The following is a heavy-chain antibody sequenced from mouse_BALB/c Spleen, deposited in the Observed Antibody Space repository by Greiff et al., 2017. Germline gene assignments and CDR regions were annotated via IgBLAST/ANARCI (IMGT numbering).Heavy chain of an antibody. Sequence: VQLQQSGAELVKPGASVKLSCKASGYTFTSYWMHWVKQRPGQGLEWIGEINPSNGRTNYNEKFKSKATLTVDKSSSTAYMQLSSLTSEDSAVYYCARVGYYYGSSYAMDYWGQGTSVTVSS. D-gene: IGHD1-1*01. J-gene: IGHJ4*01. V-gene: IGHV1S81*02. CDR2: INPSNGRT. CDR1: GYTFTSYW. CDR3: ARVGYYYGSSYAMDY.